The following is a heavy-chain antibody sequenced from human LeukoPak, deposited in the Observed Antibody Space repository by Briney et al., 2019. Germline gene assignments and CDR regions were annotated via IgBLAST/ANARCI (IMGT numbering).Heavy chain of an antibody. CDR3: ARGRRRGSYRSYYFDY. J-gene: IGHJ4*02. Sequence: PSETLSLTCAVYGGSFSGYYWSWIRQPPGKGLEWIGEINHSGSTNYNPSLKSRVTISVDTSKNQFSLKLSSVTAADTAVYYCARGRRRGSYRSYYFDYWGQGTLVTVSS. CDR2: INHSGST. D-gene: IGHD3-16*02. CDR1: GGSFSGYY. V-gene: IGHV4-34*01.